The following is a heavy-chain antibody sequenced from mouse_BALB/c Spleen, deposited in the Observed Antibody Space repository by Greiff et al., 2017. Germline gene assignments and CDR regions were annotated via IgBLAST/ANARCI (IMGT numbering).Heavy chain of an antibody. CDR1: GFNIKDTY. Sequence: DVKLQESGAELVKPGASVKLSCTASGFNIKDTYMHWVKQRPEQGLEWIGRIDPANGNTKYDPKFQGKATITADTSSNTAYLQLSSLTSEDTAVYCCAPSWGTFYWYFDVWGAGTAVTVSS. CDR3: APSWGTFYWYFDV. J-gene: IGHJ1*01. D-gene: IGHD3-3*01. V-gene: IGHV14-3*02. CDR2: IDPANGNT.